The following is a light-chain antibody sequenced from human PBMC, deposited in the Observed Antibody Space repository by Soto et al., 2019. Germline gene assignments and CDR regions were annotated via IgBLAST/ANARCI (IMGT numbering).Light chain of an antibody. J-gene: IGLJ1*01. Sequence: QSALTRPPSASGSPGQSVTISCTGTSSDVRGYKYVSSYQQYPGKAPKLMIYAVNKRPSGVPDRFSGSKSGNTASLTVSGLQAEDEADYYCQSSDSSLSYYYVLVTLTKVTVL. V-gene: IGLV2-8*01. CDR1: SSDVRGYKY. CDR3: QSSDSSLSYYYV. CDR2: AVN.